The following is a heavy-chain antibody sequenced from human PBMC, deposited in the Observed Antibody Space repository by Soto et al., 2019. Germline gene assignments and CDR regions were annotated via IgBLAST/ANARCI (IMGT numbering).Heavy chain of an antibody. V-gene: IGHV1-18*01. CDR1: GYTFTSYC. J-gene: IGHJ4*02. CDR2: ISAYNGNT. D-gene: IGHD3-22*01. CDR3: ARDPGLDDSSGYYPFDY. Sequence: ASVKVSCKASGYTFTSYCISWVLQAPGQGLEWMGWISAYNGNTNYAQKLQGRVTMTTDTSTSTAYMELRSLRSDDTAVYYCARDPGLDDSSGYYPFDYWGQGTLVTVSS.